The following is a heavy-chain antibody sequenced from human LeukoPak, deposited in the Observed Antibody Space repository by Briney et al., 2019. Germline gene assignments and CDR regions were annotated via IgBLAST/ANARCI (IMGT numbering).Heavy chain of an antibody. V-gene: IGHV1-8*01. CDR1: GYTFTSYD. D-gene: IGHD3-16*01. J-gene: IGHJ5*02. Sequence: ASVKVSCKASGYTFTSYDINWVRQAPGQGLEWMGGMNPNSGNTGYAQKFQRRVTMTRNSSVSTAYMVLSSLRSEDAAVYYCAREVMRSPNGGFDPWGQGTLVTVSS. CDR2: MNPNSGNT. CDR3: AREVMRSPNGGFDP.